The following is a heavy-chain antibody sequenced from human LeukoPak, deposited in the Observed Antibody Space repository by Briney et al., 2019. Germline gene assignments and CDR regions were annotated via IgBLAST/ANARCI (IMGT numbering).Heavy chain of an antibody. Sequence: KTSETLSLTCTVSGDSISSYYWNWIRQPPGKGLECIGYIYYTGRTNYNPSLKSRITLSLDTSRNQFSLKLNSVTAADTAVYYCARDSAAGANWFDPWGQGTLVTVSS. J-gene: IGHJ5*02. CDR2: IYYTGRT. CDR3: ARDSAAGANWFDP. V-gene: IGHV4-59*01. CDR1: GDSISSYY. D-gene: IGHD6-13*01.